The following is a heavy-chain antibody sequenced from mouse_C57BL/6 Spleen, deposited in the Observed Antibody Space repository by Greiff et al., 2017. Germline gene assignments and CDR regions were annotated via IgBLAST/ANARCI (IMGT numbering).Heavy chain of an antibody. J-gene: IGHJ3*01. CDR2: IYPGSGST. CDR1: GYTFTSYW. Sequence: VHLVESGAELVKPGASVKMSCKASGYTFTSYWITWVKQRPGQGLEWIGDIYPGSGSTNYNEKFKSKATLTVDTSSSTAYMQLSSLTSEDSAVYYCAREGYDYDRFAYWGQGTLVTVSA. V-gene: IGHV1-55*01. CDR3: AREGYDYDRFAY. D-gene: IGHD2-4*01.